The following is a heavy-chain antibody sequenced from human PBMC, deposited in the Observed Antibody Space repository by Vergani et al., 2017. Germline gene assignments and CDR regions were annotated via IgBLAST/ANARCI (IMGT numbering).Heavy chain of an antibody. CDR3: ARARDYYDRSGYPLGFDY. D-gene: IGHD3-22*01. Sequence: QVRLQESGPGLVKPSETLSLTCTVSGGSISRYYWSWIRQPPGKGLECIGYIYYSGSTNYHPSLKSRVAISVDTSKNQFSLKLSSVTAADTAVYYCARARDYYDRSGYPLGFDYWGQGTLVTVSS. J-gene: IGHJ4*02. V-gene: IGHV4-59*01. CDR1: GGSISRYY. CDR2: IYYSGST.